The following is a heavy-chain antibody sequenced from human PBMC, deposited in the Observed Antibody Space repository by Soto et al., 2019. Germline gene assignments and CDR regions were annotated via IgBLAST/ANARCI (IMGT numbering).Heavy chain of an antibody. V-gene: IGHV1-46*01. CDR2: INPSGGST. J-gene: IGHJ4*02. CDR1: GYTFTSYY. CDR3: ARPERDGADFDY. D-gene: IGHD4-17*01. Sequence: ASVKVSCKASGYTFTSYYMHWVRQAPAQGLEWMGIINPSGGSTSYEQKFQGRVTMTRDRSTCTVYMKLSSLRSEDTAVYYCARPERDGADFDYWGQGTLVTVSS.